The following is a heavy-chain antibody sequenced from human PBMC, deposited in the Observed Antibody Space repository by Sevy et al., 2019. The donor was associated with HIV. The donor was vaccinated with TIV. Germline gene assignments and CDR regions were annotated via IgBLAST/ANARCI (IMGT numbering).Heavy chain of an antibody. CDR2: IYGGGST. Sequence: GGSLRLSCAASGFTVSSNYMSWVRQAPGKGLEWVSVIYGGGSTYYADSVKGRFTISRDNSKNTLYLQMNSLRAEDTAVYYCAREYYYDSSGYSVDYWGQGTLVTVSS. D-gene: IGHD3-22*01. CDR3: AREYYYDSSGYSVDY. V-gene: IGHV3-53*01. CDR1: GFTVSSNY. J-gene: IGHJ4*02.